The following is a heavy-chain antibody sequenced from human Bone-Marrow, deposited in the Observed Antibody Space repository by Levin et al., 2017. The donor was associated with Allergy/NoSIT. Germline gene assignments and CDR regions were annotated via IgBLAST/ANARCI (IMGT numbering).Heavy chain of an antibody. CDR2: IQPYSTNR. CDR3: ARDGHSGYITH. Sequence: ASVKVSCKASGYTFVDFGIVWVRQAPGQGLEWMGWIQPYSTNRDYAQNFQGRMTMTTDTSATTAYMELRSLRSDDTAVYYCARDGHSGYITHWAQGTLVTVSS. J-gene: IGHJ4*02. V-gene: IGHV1-18*01. CDR1: GYTFVDFG. D-gene: IGHD5-12*01.